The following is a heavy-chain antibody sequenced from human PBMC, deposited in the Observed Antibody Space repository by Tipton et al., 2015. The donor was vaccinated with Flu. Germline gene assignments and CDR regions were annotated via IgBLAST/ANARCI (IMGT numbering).Heavy chain of an antibody. CDR2: INPSSGGP. CDR1: GYTFTGYF. CDR3: ARVGTWNDLDY. D-gene: IGHD1-1*01. J-gene: IGHJ4*02. V-gene: IGHV1-2*06. Sequence: QLVQSGAEVKKSGGSVRVSCKTSGYTFTGYFIHWVRQAPGQGLEWMGRINPSSGGPNYAQNFQGRVTMTRDTSITTAYMELSRLGSNDTAVYYCARVGTWNDLDYWGQGTLVSVSS.